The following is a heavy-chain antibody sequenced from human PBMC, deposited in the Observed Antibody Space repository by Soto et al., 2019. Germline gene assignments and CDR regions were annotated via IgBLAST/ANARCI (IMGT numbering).Heavy chain of an antibody. J-gene: IGHJ6*02. CDR2: IIPIFRTP. Sequence: QVQLVQSGAEVKKHGSSVKVSCKASGGTFNTFAISWVRQAPGQGFEWLGGIIPIFRTPDYAQKFQGRVTIIADESDSTAYVELGSLRFEDTAVYYCARDKERQRLGGNYYYAMDIWGQGTTGTVSS. D-gene: IGHD5-12*01. CDR3: ARDKERQRLGGNYYYAMDI. V-gene: IGHV1-69*12. CDR1: GGTFNTFA.